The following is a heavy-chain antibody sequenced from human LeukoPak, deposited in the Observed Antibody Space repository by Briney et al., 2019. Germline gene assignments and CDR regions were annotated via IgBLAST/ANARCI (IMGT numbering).Heavy chain of an antibody. J-gene: IGHJ4*02. V-gene: IGHV4-59*08. CDR2: IYYSGSI. Sequence: SETLSLTCTVSGGSISSYYWSWIRQPPGKGLEWIGYIYYSGSINYNPSLKSRVTISVDTSQNQFSLKLSSVTAADTAVYYCARGYGSGSYYTYWGRGTLVTVSS. CDR3: ARGYGSGSYYTY. D-gene: IGHD3-10*01. CDR1: GGSISSYY.